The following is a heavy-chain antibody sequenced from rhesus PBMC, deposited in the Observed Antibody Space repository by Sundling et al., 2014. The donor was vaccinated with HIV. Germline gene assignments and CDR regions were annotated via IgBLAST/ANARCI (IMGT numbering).Heavy chain of an antibody. CDR3: ARGTGVIIPFDY. CDR1: GGSVSSSY. J-gene: IGHJ4*01. V-gene: IGHV4-169*01. D-gene: IGHD3-22*01. CDR2: LYGSGSGT. Sequence: QLQLQESGPGLVKPSETLSVTCTVSGGSVSSSYWSWIRQAPGKGLEWIGFLYGSGSGTKYNPSLKSRVTLSVDTSKNQFSLKLSSVTAADTAVYYCARGTGVIIPFDYWGRGSPGHRLL.